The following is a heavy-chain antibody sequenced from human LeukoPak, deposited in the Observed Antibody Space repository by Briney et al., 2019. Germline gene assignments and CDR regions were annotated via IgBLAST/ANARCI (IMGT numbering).Heavy chain of an antibody. CDR2: IYTSGST. V-gene: IGHV4-4*07. Sequence: SETLSLTCTVSGGSISSYYWSWIRQPAGKGLEWIGRIYTSGSTNYNPSLKSRVTISVDTSKNQFSLKLSSVTAADTAVYYCAREGLYYYGSGSYYYYYYMDVWGKGTTVTISS. J-gene: IGHJ6*03. D-gene: IGHD3-10*01. CDR3: AREGLYYYGSGSYYYYYYMDV. CDR1: GGSISSYY.